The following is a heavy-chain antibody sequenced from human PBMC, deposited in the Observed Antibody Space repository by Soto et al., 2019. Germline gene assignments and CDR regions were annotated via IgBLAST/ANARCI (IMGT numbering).Heavy chain of an antibody. D-gene: IGHD3-10*01. V-gene: IGHV4-30-4*01. CDR3: ARAGVLWFGEQSYGMDV. CDR2: IYYSGST. Sequence: SETLSLTCTVSGGSISSGDYYWSWIRQPPGKGLEWIGYIYYSGSTYYNPSLKSRVTISVDTSKNQFSLKLSSVTAADTAVYYCARAGVLWFGEQSYGMDVWGQGTTVTVSS. J-gene: IGHJ6*02. CDR1: GGSISSGDYY.